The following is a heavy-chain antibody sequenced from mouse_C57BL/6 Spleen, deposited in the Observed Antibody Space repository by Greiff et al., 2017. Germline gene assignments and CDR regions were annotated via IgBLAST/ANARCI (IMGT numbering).Heavy chain of an antibody. Sequence: EVHLVASGGGLVKPGGSLKLSCAASGFTFSDYGMHWVRQAPEKGLEWVAYISSGSSTIYYADTVKGRFTISRDNAKNTLFLQMTSLRSEDTAMYYCARWDYDYPAWFAYWGQGTLVTVSA. CDR3: ARWDYDYPAWFAY. D-gene: IGHD2-4*01. CDR2: ISSGSSTI. J-gene: IGHJ3*01. V-gene: IGHV5-17*01. CDR1: GFTFSDYG.